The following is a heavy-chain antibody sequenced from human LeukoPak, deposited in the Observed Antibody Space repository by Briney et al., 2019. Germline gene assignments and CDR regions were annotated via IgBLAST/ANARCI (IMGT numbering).Heavy chain of an antibody. Sequence: GASVKVSCKASGGTFSSYAISWVRQAPGQGLEWMGGIIPIFGTANYAQKFQGRVTITTDESTSTAYMELSSLRSEDTAVYYCARNRPPDFWSGYYTGRDASDIWGQGTMVTVSS. CDR2: IIPIFGTA. J-gene: IGHJ3*02. CDR3: ARNRPPDFWSGYYTGRDASDI. CDR1: GGTFSSYA. D-gene: IGHD3-3*01. V-gene: IGHV1-69*05.